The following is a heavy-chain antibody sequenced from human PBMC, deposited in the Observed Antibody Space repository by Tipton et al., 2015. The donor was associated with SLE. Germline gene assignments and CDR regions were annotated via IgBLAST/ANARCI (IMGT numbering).Heavy chain of an antibody. CDR3: ARGVTKGFYYYYYMDV. Sequence: VQSGPEVKKPGSSVKVSCKASGGTFSSYAISWVRQAPGQGLEWMGGIIPIFGTANYAQKFQGRVTITTDESTSTAYMELSSLRSEDTAVYYCARGVTKGFYYYYYMDVWGKGTTVTVSS. J-gene: IGHJ6*03. CDR2: IIPIFGTA. V-gene: IGHV1-69*05. D-gene: IGHD4-11*01. CDR1: GGTFSSYA.